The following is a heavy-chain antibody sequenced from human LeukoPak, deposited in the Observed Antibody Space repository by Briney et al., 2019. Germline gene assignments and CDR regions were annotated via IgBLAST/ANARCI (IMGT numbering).Heavy chain of an antibody. CDR3: ARDHQNGYYFY. CDR1: GFTFSNYW. CDR2: IKEDGSQK. V-gene: IGHV3-7*01. J-gene: IGHJ4*02. D-gene: IGHD3-22*01. Sequence: PGGSLRLSCAASGFTFSNYWMTWVRQAPGKGLEWVANIKEDGSQKYYVDSVKGRFTISRDNAKNSLYLQMSSLRAEDTAVYLCARDHQNGYYFYWGQGTVVTVSS.